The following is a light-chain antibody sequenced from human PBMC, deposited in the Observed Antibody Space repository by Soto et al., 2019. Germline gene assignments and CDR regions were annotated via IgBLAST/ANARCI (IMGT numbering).Light chain of an antibody. J-gene: IGKJ5*01. CDR1: QDISNY. CDR2: DAS. Sequence: DIHMTQSASSLSASVGYRVTITCQASQDISNYLNWYQQKLGKAPKLLIYDASNLETGVPSRFSGSGSGTDFTFTISSLKPEDIATYYCQKYSHLITFGQGTRLEIK. V-gene: IGKV1-33*01. CDR3: QKYSHLIT.